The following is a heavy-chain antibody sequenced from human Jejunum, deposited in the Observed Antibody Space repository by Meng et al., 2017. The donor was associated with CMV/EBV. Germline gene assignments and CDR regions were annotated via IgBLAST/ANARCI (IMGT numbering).Heavy chain of an antibody. D-gene: IGHD2-8*02. Sequence: TCPSSWAWIRRPPGRGLEWIGTIHYTGPPYYPPSLASRVTISVDTSENQLSLNLRSVTAADTAAYYCARRTPVGYCTGGTCPDFDYWGQGTLVTVSS. CDR2: IHYTGPP. V-gene: IGHV4-39*01. CDR3: ARRTPVGYCTGGTCPDFDY. CDR1: TCPSS. J-gene: IGHJ4*02.